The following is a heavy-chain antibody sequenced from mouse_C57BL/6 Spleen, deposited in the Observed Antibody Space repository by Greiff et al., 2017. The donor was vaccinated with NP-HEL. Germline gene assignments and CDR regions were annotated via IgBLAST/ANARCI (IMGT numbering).Heavy chain of an antibody. Sequence: EVQLQQSGPELVKPGASVKISCKASGYTFTDYYMNWVKQSHGKSLEWIGDINPNNGGTSYNQKFKGKATLTVDKSSSTAYMELRSLTSEDSAVYYCAKGGEAAQNWGQGTTLTVSS. J-gene: IGHJ2*01. D-gene: IGHD3-2*02. CDR1: GYTFTDYY. CDR2: INPNNGGT. V-gene: IGHV1-26*01. CDR3: AKGGEAAQN.